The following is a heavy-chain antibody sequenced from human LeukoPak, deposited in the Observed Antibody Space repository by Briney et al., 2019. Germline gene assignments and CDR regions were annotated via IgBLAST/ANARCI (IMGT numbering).Heavy chain of an antibody. D-gene: IGHD3-16*01. CDR2: IYHSGAT. CDR1: GDSITSNKW. V-gene: IGHV4-4*02. CDR3: ANGSHAVTTHFDY. Sequence: SGTLSLTCAVSGDSITSNKWWSWVRQSPEKGLEWIGEIYHSGATNYNPSLKSRVTMSVDKSKNQFSLNLSSVTAADTAVYYCANGSHAVTTHFDYWGQGTLVTVSS. J-gene: IGHJ4*02.